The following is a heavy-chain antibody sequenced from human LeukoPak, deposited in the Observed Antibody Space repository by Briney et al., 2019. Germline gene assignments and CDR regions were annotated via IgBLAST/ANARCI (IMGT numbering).Heavy chain of an antibody. CDR2: IYYSGST. Sequence: SETLSLTCSVSGGSITSRSHYWGWIRQPPGKGLEWIASIYYSGSTFYSPSLKSRVTISVDTSKSQFSLRLSSVTAADTAVYYCARLVGSITMIVVHDWYFDLWGRGTLVTVSS. J-gene: IGHJ2*01. D-gene: IGHD3-22*01. V-gene: IGHV4-39*01. CDR3: ARLVGSITMIVVHDWYFDL. CDR1: GGSITSRSHY.